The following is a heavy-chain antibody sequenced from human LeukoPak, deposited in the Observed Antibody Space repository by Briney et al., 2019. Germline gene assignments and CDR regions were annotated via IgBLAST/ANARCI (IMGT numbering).Heavy chain of an antibody. Sequence: PGGSLRLSCAASGFTFSSYAMSWVRQAPGKGLEWVSAISGSGGSTYYADSVKGRFTISRDNSKNTLYLRMNSLRAEDTAVYYCAKSYDFWSGYTDYWGQGTLVSVSS. CDR1: GFTFSSYA. J-gene: IGHJ4*02. V-gene: IGHV3-23*01. CDR2: ISGSGGST. D-gene: IGHD3-3*01. CDR3: AKSYDFWSGYTDY.